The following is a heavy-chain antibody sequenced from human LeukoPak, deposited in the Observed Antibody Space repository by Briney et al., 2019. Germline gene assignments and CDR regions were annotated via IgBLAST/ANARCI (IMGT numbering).Heavy chain of an antibody. Sequence: SQTLSLTCTVSGGSISSGDFYWTWIRQPPGKGLEWIGEVNHGGSTNYNPSLKSRVTISIDTSKNQFSLKLSSVTAADTAVYYCARDYVGVAGTFDYWGQGTLVTVSS. CDR2: VNHGGST. J-gene: IGHJ4*02. D-gene: IGHD6-19*01. V-gene: IGHV4-30-4*01. CDR1: GGSISSGDFY. CDR3: ARDYVGVAGTFDY.